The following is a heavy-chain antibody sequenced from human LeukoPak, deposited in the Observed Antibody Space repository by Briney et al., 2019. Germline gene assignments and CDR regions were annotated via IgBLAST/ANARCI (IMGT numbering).Heavy chain of an antibody. D-gene: IGHD2-15*01. CDR2: INPSGGNT. CDR3: ARGVGQYCSGGSCYPSGYFDY. Sequence: ASVKVSCKASGYTFTSYYLQWVRQAPGQGLEWMGIINPSGGNTSYAQKFQGRVTMTRDMSTSTVYMELSSLRSEDTAVYYCARGVGQYCSGGSCYPSGYFDYWGQGTLVTVSS. J-gene: IGHJ4*02. V-gene: IGHV1-46*01. CDR1: GYTFTSYY.